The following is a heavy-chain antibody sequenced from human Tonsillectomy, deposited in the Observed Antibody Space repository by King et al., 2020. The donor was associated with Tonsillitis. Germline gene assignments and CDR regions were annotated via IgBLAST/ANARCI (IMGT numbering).Heavy chain of an antibody. CDR3: ARLPPTEITWFRYYYYMDV. CDR1: GYSFTTYW. Sequence: VQLVESGVEVKKPGESLRISCKGSGYSFTTYWISWVRLMPGKGLEWMGWIDPSDSYTKYSPSFQGHVTISADKSINTAYLQWSSLKASDTAIYYCARLPPTEITWFRYYYYMDVWGQGTTVTVSS. CDR2: IDPSDSYT. D-gene: IGHD3-16*01. J-gene: IGHJ6*03. V-gene: IGHV5-10-1*03.